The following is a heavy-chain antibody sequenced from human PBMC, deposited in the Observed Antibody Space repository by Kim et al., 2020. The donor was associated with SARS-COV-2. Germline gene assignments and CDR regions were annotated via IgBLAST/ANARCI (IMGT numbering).Heavy chain of an antibody. CDR1: GFTFSSYS. Sequence: GGSLRLSCAASGFTFSSYSMNWVRQAPGKGLEWVSYISSSSSTIYYADSVKGRFTISRDNAKNSLYLQMNSLRDEDTAVYYCARDLSKGRGYSYGRIVGNFDYWGQGTLVTVSS. J-gene: IGHJ4*02. CDR2: ISSSSSTI. V-gene: IGHV3-48*02. D-gene: IGHD5-18*01. CDR3: ARDLSKGRGYSYGRIVGNFDY.